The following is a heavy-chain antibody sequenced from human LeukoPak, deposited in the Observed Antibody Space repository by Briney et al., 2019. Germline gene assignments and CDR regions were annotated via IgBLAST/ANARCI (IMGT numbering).Heavy chain of an antibody. J-gene: IGHJ5*02. CDR2: INHSGST. CDR3: ARGGGIAAAGRPYNWCDP. Sequence: SETLSLTCAVYGGSFSGYYWRWIRQPPGKGLEWFGEINHSGSTNYNPSLKSRVSISVDTSKNQHSLKLSSVTAADTAVYYCARGGGIAAAGRPYNWCDPWGQGTLVTVSS. D-gene: IGHD6-13*01. CDR1: GGSFSGYY. V-gene: IGHV4-34*01.